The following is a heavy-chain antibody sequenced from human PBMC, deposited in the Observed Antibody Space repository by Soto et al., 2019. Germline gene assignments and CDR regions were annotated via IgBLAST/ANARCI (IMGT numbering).Heavy chain of an antibody. CDR2: ISYDGSNK. D-gene: IGHD6-13*01. V-gene: IGHV3-30*18. J-gene: IGHJ5*02. CDR1: GLTFSSYG. Sequence: LRLSCAASGLTFSSYGMHWVRQAPGKGLEWVAVISYDGSNKYYADSVKGRFTISRDNSKNTLYLQMNSLRAEDTAVYYCAKAGYSSSWDWFDPWGQGTLVTVSS. CDR3: AKAGYSSSWDWFDP.